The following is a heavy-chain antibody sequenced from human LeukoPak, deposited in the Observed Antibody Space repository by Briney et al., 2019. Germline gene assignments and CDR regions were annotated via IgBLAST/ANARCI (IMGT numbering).Heavy chain of an antibody. J-gene: IGHJ4*02. CDR1: GGSISSYY. V-gene: IGHV4-59*01. CDR3: ARVGGIAAFDY. Sequence: PSETLSLTCTVSGGSISSYYWSWIRQPPGKGLEWIGYIYYSGSTNYNPSLKSRVTISVDTSKNQFSLKLSSVTAADTAVYYCARVGGIAAFDYWGQGTLVTVPS. D-gene: IGHD6-13*01. CDR2: IYYSGST.